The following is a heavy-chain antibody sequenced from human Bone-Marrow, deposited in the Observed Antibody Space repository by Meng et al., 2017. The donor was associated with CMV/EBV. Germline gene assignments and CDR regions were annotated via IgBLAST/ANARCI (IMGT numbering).Heavy chain of an antibody. D-gene: IGHD2-2*01. CDR3: AREHCSSTSCYYYYYYGMDV. J-gene: IGHJ6*02. V-gene: IGHV4-39*07. CDR1: GGSISSSSYY. CDR2: IYYSGST. Sequence: GSLRLSCTVSGGSISSSSYYWGWIRQPPGKGLEWIGSIYYSGSTYYNPSLKSRVTISVDTSKNQFSLKLSSVTAADMAVYYCAREHCSSTSCYYYYYYGMDVWGQGTTVTFSS.